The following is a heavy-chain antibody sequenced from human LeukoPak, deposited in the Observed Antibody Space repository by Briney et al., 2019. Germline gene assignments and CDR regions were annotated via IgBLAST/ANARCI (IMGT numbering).Heavy chain of an antibody. CDR2: ISGSGGST. J-gene: IGHJ4*02. Sequence: PGGSLRLSCAASGFTFSSYAMSWVRQAPGKGLEWVSGISGSGGSTYYADSVKGRLTISRDKSKNTLYLQMNSLRAEDTAVYYCVNGLVGATAWNWGQGTLVSVSS. D-gene: IGHD1-26*01. CDR3: VNGLVGATAWN. CDR1: GFTFSSYA. V-gene: IGHV3-23*01.